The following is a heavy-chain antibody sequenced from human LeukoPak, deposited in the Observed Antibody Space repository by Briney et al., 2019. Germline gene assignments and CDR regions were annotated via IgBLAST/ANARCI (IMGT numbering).Heavy chain of an antibody. D-gene: IGHD6-13*01. Sequence: ASVKVACKVSGYTLSELFIRWVRQAPGKGLEWMGGLDPEDAETIYAQKFQGRVSMTEDTSTDTAYMELSSLRSEDTSGYYCATAGYTNNWYYFDYWGQGTLVTVSS. CDR2: LDPEDAET. J-gene: IGHJ4*02. CDR1: GYTLSELF. V-gene: IGHV1-24*01. CDR3: ATAGYTNNWYYFDY.